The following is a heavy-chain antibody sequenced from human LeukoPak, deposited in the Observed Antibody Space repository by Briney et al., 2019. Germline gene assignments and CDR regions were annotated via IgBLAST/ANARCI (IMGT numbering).Heavy chain of an antibody. V-gene: IGHV3-53*01. D-gene: IGHD6-13*01. Sequence: PGGSLRLSCAASGFTVSSNYMSWVRQAPGKGLEGVSVIYSGGSTYYADSVKGRFTISRDNSKNTLYLQMNSLRAEDTAVYYCAREIAAAGRNYYYYMDVWGKGTTVTVSS. CDR3: AREIAAAGRNYYYYMDV. CDR2: IYSGGST. J-gene: IGHJ6*03. CDR1: GFTVSSNY.